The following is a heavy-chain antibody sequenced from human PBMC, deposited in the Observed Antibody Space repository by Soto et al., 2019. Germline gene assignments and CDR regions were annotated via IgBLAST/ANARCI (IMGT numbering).Heavy chain of an antibody. V-gene: IGHV4-39*01. CDR3: AGSGGNNWFDP. CDR1: GFTISSSSYY. Sequence: PSETLSLTSTVSGFTISSSSYYWGWIRQPPGKGLEWIGSIYYSGSTYYNPSLKSRVTISVDTSKNQFSLKLSSVTAADTAVYYCAGSGGNNWFDPWGQGTLVTVSS. CDR2: IYYSGST. J-gene: IGHJ5*02. D-gene: IGHD3-10*01.